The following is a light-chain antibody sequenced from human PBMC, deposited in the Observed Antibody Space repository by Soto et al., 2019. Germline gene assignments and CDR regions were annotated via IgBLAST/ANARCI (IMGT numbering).Light chain of an antibody. Sequence: EIVMTQSPATLSVSRGERATLSCRANQAISTTVAWYQQKPGQAPRLLIYGASTRATGIPDRFSGSGSGTDFTLTISSLQSEDSAVYYCQQRHMWPITFGQGTRLEIK. CDR3: QQRHMWPIT. CDR2: GAS. J-gene: IGKJ5*01. CDR1: QAISTT. V-gene: IGKV3-15*01.